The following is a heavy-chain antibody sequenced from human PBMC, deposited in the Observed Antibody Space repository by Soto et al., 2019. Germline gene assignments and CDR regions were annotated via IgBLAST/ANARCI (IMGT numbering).Heavy chain of an antibody. Sequence: GGSLRLSCAASGFTFSSYAMHWVRQAPGKGLEWVAVISYDGSNKYYADSVKGRFTISRDNSKNTLYLQMNSLRAEDTAVYYCYQRGNWFDPWGQGTLVTVSS. V-gene: IGHV3-30-3*01. CDR1: GFTFSSYA. CDR3: YQRGNWFDP. J-gene: IGHJ5*02. CDR2: ISYDGSNK. D-gene: IGHD3-16*01.